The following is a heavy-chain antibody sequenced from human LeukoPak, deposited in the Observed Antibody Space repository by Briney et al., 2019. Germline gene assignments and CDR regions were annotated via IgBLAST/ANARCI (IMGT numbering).Heavy chain of an antibody. CDR2: IWYDGSNK. V-gene: IGHV3-33*06. J-gene: IGHJ4*02. Sequence: PGRSLRLSCAASGFTFSSYGMHWVRQAPGKGLEWVAVIWYDGSNKYYADSVKGRFTISRDNSKNTLYLQMNSLRAEDTAVYYCAKGSYYDSSGYRVLDYWGQGTLVTVSS. CDR1: GFTFSSYG. D-gene: IGHD3-22*01. CDR3: AKGSYYDSSGYRVLDY.